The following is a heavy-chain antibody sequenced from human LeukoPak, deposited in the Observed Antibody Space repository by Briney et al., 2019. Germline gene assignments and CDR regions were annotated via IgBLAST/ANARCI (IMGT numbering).Heavy chain of an antibody. Sequence: SETLSLTCTVSGDSISTYYWSWIRQSAGKGLDWIGRIHTSGSTDYNPSLRSRVTMSVDTSKTHFSLKVTSVTAADTGVYYCARAPEFSSGWLLDYWGQGSLVTVSS. CDR1: GDSISTYY. D-gene: IGHD6-19*01. CDR3: ARAPEFSSGWLLDY. V-gene: IGHV4-4*07. J-gene: IGHJ4*02. CDR2: IHTSGST.